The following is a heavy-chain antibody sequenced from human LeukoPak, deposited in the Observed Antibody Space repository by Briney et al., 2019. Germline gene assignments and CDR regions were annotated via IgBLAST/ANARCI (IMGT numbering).Heavy chain of an antibody. CDR2: IYYSGST. CDR3: ARVKVATIVNWFDP. V-gene: IGHV4-39*07. Sequence: SETLSLTCTVSGGSISSSSYYWGWIRQPPGKGLEWIGSIYYSGSTYYNPSLKSRVTISVDTSKNQSSLKLSSVTAADTAVYYCARVKVATIVNWFDPWGQGTLVTVSS. D-gene: IGHD5-24*01. CDR1: GGSISSSSYY. J-gene: IGHJ5*02.